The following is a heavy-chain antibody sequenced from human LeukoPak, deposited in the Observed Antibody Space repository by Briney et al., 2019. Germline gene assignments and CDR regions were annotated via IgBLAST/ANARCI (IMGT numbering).Heavy chain of an antibody. J-gene: IGHJ4*02. D-gene: IGHD5-18*01. CDR3: ARELVDTAMATDY. CDR2: ISSSGSTI. V-gene: IGHV3-11*01. Sequence: XSXXXXXPGXGLEWVSFISSSGSTIYYADSVKGRFTISRDNAKNSLYLQMNSLRAEDTAVYYCARELVDTAMATDYWGQGTLVTVSS.